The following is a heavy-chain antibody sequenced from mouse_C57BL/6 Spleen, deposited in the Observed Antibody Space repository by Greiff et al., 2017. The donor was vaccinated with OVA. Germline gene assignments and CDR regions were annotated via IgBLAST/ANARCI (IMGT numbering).Heavy chain of an antibody. Sequence: VQLQQSGAELVRPGASVKLSCTASGFNIKDDYMHWVKQRPEQGLEWIGWIDPENGDTEYASKFQGKATITADTSSNTAYLQLSSLTSEDTAVYYCTTDYGTGYYFDYWGQGTTLTVSS. J-gene: IGHJ2*01. CDR3: TTDYGTGYYFDY. CDR1: GFNIKDDY. CDR2: IDPENGDT. D-gene: IGHD1-1*01. V-gene: IGHV14-4*01.